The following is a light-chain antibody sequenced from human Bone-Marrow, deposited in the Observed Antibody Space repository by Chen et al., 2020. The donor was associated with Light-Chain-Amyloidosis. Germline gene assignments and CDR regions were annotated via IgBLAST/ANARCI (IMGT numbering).Light chain of an antibody. CDR3: QQYGTSPLT. V-gene: IGKV3-20*01. CDR2: GSS. J-gene: IGKJ4*01. Sequence: EIVLTQSPGPLSFSPGEGANLSCRASQTISSNYLTWYQQKFGQPPRLLIYGSSSRATGIPDRFTGSGSGTDFTLTINRLEPEDFAMYYCQQYGTSPLTFGGGTKVEIK. CDR1: QTISSNY.